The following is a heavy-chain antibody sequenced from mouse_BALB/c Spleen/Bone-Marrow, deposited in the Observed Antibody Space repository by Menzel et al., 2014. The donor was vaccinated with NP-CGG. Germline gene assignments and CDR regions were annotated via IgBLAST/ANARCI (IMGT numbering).Heavy chain of an antibody. Sequence: EVQGVESGGGLVQPGDSLRLSCATSGFTFSDFYMEWVRQPPGKRLEWIAASRNKAKYYTTEYSASVKGRFIVSRDTSQSVLHLQMNALRAEDTAIYYCARDVGYGNYFVYWGQGTLVTVSA. V-gene: IGHV7-1*02. CDR3: ARDVGYGNYFVY. D-gene: IGHD2-10*02. CDR2: SRNKAKYYTT. CDR1: GFTFSDFY. J-gene: IGHJ3*01.